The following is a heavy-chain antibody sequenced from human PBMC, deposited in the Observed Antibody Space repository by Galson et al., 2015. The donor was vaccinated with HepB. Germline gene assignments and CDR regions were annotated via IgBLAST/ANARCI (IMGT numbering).Heavy chain of an antibody. J-gene: IGHJ4*02. CDR3: ARDMDQLPDY. V-gene: IGHV3-30-3*01. D-gene: IGHD2-2*01. CDR2: ISYDGSNK. CDR1: GFTFSTYA. Sequence: SLRLSCAASGFTFSTYAMHWVRQAPGKGLEWVAVISYDGSNKYYADSVKGRFTISRDNSKNTLYLQMNSLRAEDTAVYYCARDMDQLPDYWGQGTLVTVSS.